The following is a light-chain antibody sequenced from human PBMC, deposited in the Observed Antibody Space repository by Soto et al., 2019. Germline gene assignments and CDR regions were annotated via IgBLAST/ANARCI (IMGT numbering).Light chain of an antibody. Sequence: EIVMTQSQATLSVSPGERATLSCRASQSVSSNLAWYQQKPGQAPRLRIYGASTRATGIPARFSGSGSGTEFTLTISSLQSEDFAVYYCQQYNNWPRTFGQGTKVEIK. CDR1: QSVSSN. V-gene: IGKV3-15*01. CDR2: GAS. J-gene: IGKJ1*01. CDR3: QQYNNWPRT.